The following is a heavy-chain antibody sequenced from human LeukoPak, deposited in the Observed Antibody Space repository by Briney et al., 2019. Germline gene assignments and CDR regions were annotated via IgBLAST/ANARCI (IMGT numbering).Heavy chain of an antibody. CDR2: INHSGST. Sequence: SETLSLTCAVYGGSFSGYYWSWIRQPPGKGLEWIGEINHSGSTNYNPSLKSRVTISVDTSKNQFSLKLSSVTAADTAVYYCATCRSSSPPGYWGQGTLVTVSS. CDR1: GGSFSGYY. D-gene: IGHD6-6*01. V-gene: IGHV4-34*01. CDR3: ATCRSSSPPGY. J-gene: IGHJ4*02.